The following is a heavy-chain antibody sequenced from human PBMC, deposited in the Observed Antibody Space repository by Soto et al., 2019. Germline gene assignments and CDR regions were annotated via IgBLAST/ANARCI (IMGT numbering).Heavy chain of an antibody. V-gene: IGHV5-51*01. CDR3: ARTVGGGLLWFGELFSY. D-gene: IGHD3-10*01. CDR1: GYSFTSYW. CDR2: IYPGDSDT. Sequence: GESLKISCKGSGYSFTSYWIGWVRQMPRKGLEWMGIIYPGDSDTRYGPSFQGQVTISADKSISTAYLQWSSLKASDTAMYYCARTVGGGLLWFGELFSYWGQGTLVTVSS. J-gene: IGHJ4*02.